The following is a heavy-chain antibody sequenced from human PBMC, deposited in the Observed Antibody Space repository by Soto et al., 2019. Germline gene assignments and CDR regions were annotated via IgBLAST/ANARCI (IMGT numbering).Heavy chain of an antibody. CDR1: GGSVNSGTYY. Sequence: SLTCTVSGGSVNSGTYYWSWIRQPPGKGLEGIGNIYYSESTNYNPSLRSRITISVDSSKNQFSLKLSSVTAADTAVYCCARERWDSSGRYGMDVWGQGTTVTVSS. CDR2: IYYSEST. V-gene: IGHV4-61*01. J-gene: IGHJ6*02. D-gene: IGHD6-19*01. CDR3: ARERWDSSGRYGMDV.